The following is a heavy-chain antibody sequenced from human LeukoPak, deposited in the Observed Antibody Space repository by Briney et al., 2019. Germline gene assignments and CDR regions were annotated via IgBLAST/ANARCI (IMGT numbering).Heavy chain of an antibody. D-gene: IGHD6-19*01. CDR3: ARGARSSGWSPRDQNCFDS. Sequence: GGSLRLTCAASGFTFRAYGMHWVRQAPGKGLEWVASLWYDGTNKVYADSVKGRFTISRDNSQNTLYLQMSSLRAEDTAVYYCARGARSSGWSPRDQNCFDSWGQGTLVTVSS. CDR2: LWYDGTNK. CDR1: GFTFRAYG. V-gene: IGHV3-33*01. J-gene: IGHJ4*02.